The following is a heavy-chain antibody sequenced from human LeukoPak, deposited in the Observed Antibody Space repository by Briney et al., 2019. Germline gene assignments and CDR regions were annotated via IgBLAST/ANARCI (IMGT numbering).Heavy chain of an antibody. Sequence: GASVRVSCKASGYTFSDFYIHWVRQAPGQGLEWMGWINPKSGGTKYAQKFQGRVTMTRDTSISIVYMDLTTLRSDDTAVYYCARVAVMGTFRMDVWGKGTTATVSS. D-gene: IGHD2-8*01. CDR1: GYTFSDFY. V-gene: IGHV1-2*02. CDR3: ARVAVMGTFRMDV. CDR2: INPKSGGT. J-gene: IGHJ6*03.